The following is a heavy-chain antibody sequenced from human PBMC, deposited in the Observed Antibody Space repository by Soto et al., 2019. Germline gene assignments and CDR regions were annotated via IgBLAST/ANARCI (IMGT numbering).Heavy chain of an antibody. Sequence: QVQLVQSGAEVKKPGASVKVSCKASGYTFTSYDINWVRQATGQGLEWMGWMNPNSGNTGYAQKFQGRVTMTRNTSISTAYMELSSLRSEDTAVYYCAGQGPWATDYYFDYWGQGTLVTVSS. CDR2: MNPNSGNT. CDR3: AGQGPWATDYYFDY. J-gene: IGHJ4*02. CDR1: GYTFTSYD. D-gene: IGHD3-3*01. V-gene: IGHV1-8*01.